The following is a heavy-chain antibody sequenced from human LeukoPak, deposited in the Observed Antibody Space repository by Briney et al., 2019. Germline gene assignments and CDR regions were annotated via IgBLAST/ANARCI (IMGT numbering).Heavy chain of an antibody. D-gene: IGHD1-26*01. V-gene: IGHV3-23*01. J-gene: IGHJ4*02. CDR2: ISASGVMT. CDR3: AKDRSIGTYYTFDH. Sequence: GGSLRLSCAASGFTVTDYAMTWVRQAPGKGLEWVSSISASGVMTYYADSVKGRFTVSRDNSKNNLYLQMQSLTAADTAVYYCAKDRSIGTYYTFDHWGQGTLVTVSS. CDR1: GFTVTDYA.